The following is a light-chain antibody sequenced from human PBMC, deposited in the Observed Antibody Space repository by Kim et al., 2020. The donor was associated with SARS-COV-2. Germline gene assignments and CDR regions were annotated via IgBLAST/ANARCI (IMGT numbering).Light chain of an antibody. Sequence: PGDRATLSCRASQSISSNYLAWYQQKPGQAPRLLIYGASSRATGIPDRFSGSGSGTDFTLTISRLEPEDLAVYYCQQFGTTFGQGTKLEI. CDR2: GAS. CDR1: QSISSNY. CDR3: QQFGTT. J-gene: IGKJ2*01. V-gene: IGKV3-20*01.